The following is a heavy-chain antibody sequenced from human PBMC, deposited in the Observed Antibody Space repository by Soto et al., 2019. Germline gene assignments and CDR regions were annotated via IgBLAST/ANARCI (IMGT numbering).Heavy chain of an antibody. CDR3: ATARILQLGSSYFDY. CDR1: GYTLTELS. CDR2: FDPEDGET. V-gene: IGHV1-24*01. D-gene: IGHD1-26*01. Sequence: ASVKVSCKVSGYTLTELSMHWVRQAPGKGLEWMGGFDPEDGETIYAQKFQGRVTMNEDTSTDTAYMELSSLRSEDTAVYYCATARILQLGSSYFDYWGQGTLVTVSS. J-gene: IGHJ4*02.